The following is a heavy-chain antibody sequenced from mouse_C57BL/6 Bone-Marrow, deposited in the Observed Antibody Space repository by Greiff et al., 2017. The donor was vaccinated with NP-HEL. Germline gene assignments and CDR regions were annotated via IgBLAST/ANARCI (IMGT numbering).Heavy chain of an antibody. CDR3: ARRKNYDGYYDNAMDY. D-gene: IGHD2-3*01. CDR1: GYSFTGYY. J-gene: IGHJ4*01. CDR2: INPSTGGT. V-gene: IGHV1-42*01. Sequence: EVKLMESGPELVKPGASVKISCKASGYSFTGYYMNWVKQSPEKSLEWIGEINPSTGGTTYNQKFKAKATLTVDKSSSTAYMQLKSLTSEDSAVYYCARRKNYDGYYDNAMDYWGQGTSVTVSS.